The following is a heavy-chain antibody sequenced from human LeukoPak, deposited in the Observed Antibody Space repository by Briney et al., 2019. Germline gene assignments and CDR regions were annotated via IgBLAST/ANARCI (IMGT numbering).Heavy chain of an antibody. CDR1: GYTFTSYY. J-gene: IGHJ5*02. CDR3: ARIGGGTKTWFDP. V-gene: IGHV1-46*01. D-gene: IGHD3-16*01. Sequence: GASVKVSCKASGYTFTSYYIHWVRQAPGQGLEWMGVINPRIGVTTYAQSFQGGVTMTRDTSTSTVYMELNSLRSEDTALYYCARIGGGTKTWFDPWGQGTLVTVSS. CDR2: INPRIGVT.